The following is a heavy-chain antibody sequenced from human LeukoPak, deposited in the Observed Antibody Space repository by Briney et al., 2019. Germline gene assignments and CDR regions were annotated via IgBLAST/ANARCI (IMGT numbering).Heavy chain of an antibody. J-gene: IGHJ6*02. CDR2: ILYDGSNK. Sequence: PGRSLRLSCAASGFTYSSYAMHWVRQAPGKVLEWVAVILYDGSNKYYADSVKGRFTISRDNSKDTLYLQMNSLRAEDTAVYYCARGTYGSGSYRTVYYYYGMDVWGQGTTVTVSS. CDR3: ARGTYGSGSYRTVYYYYGMDV. CDR1: GFTYSSYA. D-gene: IGHD3-10*01. V-gene: IGHV3-30-3*01.